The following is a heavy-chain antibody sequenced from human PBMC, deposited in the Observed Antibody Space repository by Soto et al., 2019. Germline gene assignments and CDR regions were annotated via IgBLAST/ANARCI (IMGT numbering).Heavy chain of an antibody. CDR2: INSDGSTR. CDR3: ARFLYTSRRASYSFDF. V-gene: IGHV3-74*01. CDR1: GFSFSSYW. Sequence: QPGGYLGLSCAASGFSFSSYWMHWVRQAPGKGLVWVSRINSDGSTRSYADSVKGRFTISRDNARNTLYLQMNSLRAEDTAVYYCARFLYTSRRASYSFDFSCQGPQVSVSS. J-gene: IGHJ4*02. D-gene: IGHD6-19*01.